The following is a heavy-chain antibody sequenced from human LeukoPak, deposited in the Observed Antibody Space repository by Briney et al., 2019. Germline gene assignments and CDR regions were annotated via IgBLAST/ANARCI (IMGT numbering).Heavy chain of an antibody. Sequence: GGSLRLSCAASGFTFSSYAMSWVRQAPGKGLEWVSAISGSGGSTYYADSVRGRFTISRDNSKNTLYLQMNSLRAEDTAVYYCAKDTTPYDRYYFDYWGQGTPVTVSS. J-gene: IGHJ4*02. V-gene: IGHV3-23*01. CDR3: AKDTTPYDRYYFDY. CDR1: GFTFSSYA. CDR2: ISGSGGST. D-gene: IGHD2-15*01.